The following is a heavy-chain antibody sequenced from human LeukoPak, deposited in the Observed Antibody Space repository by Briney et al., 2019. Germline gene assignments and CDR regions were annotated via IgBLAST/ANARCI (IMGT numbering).Heavy chain of an antibody. CDR3: ARPGIAVAGRFDP. D-gene: IGHD6-19*01. CDR2: IYYSGST. V-gene: IGHV4-39*01. CDR1: GGSISSSSYY. J-gene: IGHJ5*02. Sequence: PSETLFLTCTVSGGSISSSSYYWGWIRQPPGKGLEWIGSIYYSGSTYYNPSLKSRVTISVDTSKNQFSLKLSSVTAADTAVYYCARPGIAVAGRFDPWGQGTLVTVSS.